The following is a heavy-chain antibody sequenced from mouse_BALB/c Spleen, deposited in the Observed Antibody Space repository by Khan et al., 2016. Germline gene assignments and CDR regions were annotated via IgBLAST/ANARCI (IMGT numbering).Heavy chain of an antibody. D-gene: IGHD2-2*01. J-gene: IGHJ1*01. CDR2: ISSGGGST. CDR3: ASPYGYDGGWYFDV. CDR1: GFAFSSYD. Sequence: EVELVESGGGLVKPGGSLKLSCAASGFAFSSYDMSWVRQTPEKRLEWVAYISSGGGSTYYPDTVKGRFTISRDNAKNTLYLQMSSLKSEDTAMXYCASPYGYDGGWYFDVWGAGTTVTVSS. V-gene: IGHV5-12-1*01.